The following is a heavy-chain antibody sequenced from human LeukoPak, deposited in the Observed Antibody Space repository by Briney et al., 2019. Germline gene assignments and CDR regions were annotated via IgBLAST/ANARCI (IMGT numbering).Heavy chain of an antibody. Sequence: GASVKVSCKASGGTFSSYAISWVRQAPGQGLEWMGGIIPIFGTANYAQKFQGRVTITADESTSTAYMELCSLRSEDTAVYYCARVSYYYGSGRDYYYYYGMDVWGQGTTVTVSS. V-gene: IGHV1-69*01. D-gene: IGHD3-10*01. CDR3: ARVSYYYGSGRDYYYYYGMDV. CDR1: GGTFSSYA. CDR2: IIPIFGTA. J-gene: IGHJ6*02.